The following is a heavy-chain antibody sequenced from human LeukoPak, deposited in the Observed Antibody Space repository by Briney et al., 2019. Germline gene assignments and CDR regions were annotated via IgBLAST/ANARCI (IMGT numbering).Heavy chain of an antibody. V-gene: IGHV3-74*01. Sequence: GGSLRLSCAASEFTFSSYWMHWVRQAPGEGLVWVSYINSDGSSTSYADYVKGRFTISRDNARNTLYLQMNGPRVEDTAVYYCARDGSLPDYWGQGTLVTVSS. CDR3: ARDGSLPDY. J-gene: IGHJ4*02. CDR1: EFTFSSYW. CDR2: INSDGSST.